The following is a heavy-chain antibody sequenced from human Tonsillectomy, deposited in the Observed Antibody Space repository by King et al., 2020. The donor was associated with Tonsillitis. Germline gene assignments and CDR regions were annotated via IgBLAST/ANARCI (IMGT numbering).Heavy chain of an antibody. J-gene: IGHJ4*02. D-gene: IGHD6-19*01. Sequence: EQLVQSGAEVKKPGASVKVSCKASGYTFTGYYMHWVRQAPGQGLDWMGVINPDSGGTDYSQKFQGRVPMTRDTSISTAYMELSRLRSDDTAVYYCARVEWLVISPSFDYWGQGTLVTVSS. V-gene: IGHV1-2*02. CDR3: ARVEWLVISPSFDY. CDR1: GYTFTGYY. CDR2: INPDSGGT.